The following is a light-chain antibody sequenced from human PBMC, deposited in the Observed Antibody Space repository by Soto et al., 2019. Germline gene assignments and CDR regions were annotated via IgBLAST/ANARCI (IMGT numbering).Light chain of an antibody. CDR1: SSDIGGYNL. CDR3: SSYIPSNVVWV. Sequence: QSALTQPASVSGSPGQSITISCTGTSSDIGGYNLVSWYQQHPGEAPKLIIYQVTNRPSGVSNRFSGSKSGNTASLTVSGLQAEDEADYYCSSYIPSNVVWVFGGGTKLTVL. J-gene: IGLJ3*02. CDR2: QVT. V-gene: IGLV2-14*01.